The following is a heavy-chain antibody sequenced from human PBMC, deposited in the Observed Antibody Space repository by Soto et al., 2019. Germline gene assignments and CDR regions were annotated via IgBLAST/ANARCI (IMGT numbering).Heavy chain of an antibody. J-gene: IGHJ4*02. D-gene: IGHD5-18*01. CDR3: ARARGPRRGYSYGPLDY. Sequence: GGSLRLACAASGFTFSSYWMHWVRQAPGKGLEYVSAISSNGGSTYYADSVKGRFTISRDNSKNTLYLQMGSLRAEDMAVYYCARARGPRRGYSYGPLDYWGQGTLVTVSS. CDR2: ISSNGGST. V-gene: IGHV3-64*02. CDR1: GFTFSSYW.